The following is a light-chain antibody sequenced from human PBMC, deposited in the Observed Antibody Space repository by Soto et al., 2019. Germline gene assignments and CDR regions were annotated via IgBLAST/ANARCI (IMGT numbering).Light chain of an antibody. CDR3: QQYGSSPWT. CDR1: QSFSSSY. Sequence: EIVLTQSPGTLSLSRGERATLSCRASQSFSSSYLAWYQQKPGQAPRLLIYGASSRATGIPDRISGSGSGTDFTLTISRLEPEDFAVYYCQQYGSSPWTFGQGTKVDIK. V-gene: IGKV3-20*01. J-gene: IGKJ1*01. CDR2: GAS.